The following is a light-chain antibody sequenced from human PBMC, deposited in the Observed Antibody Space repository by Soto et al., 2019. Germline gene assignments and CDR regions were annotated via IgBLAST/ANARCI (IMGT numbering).Light chain of an antibody. CDR3: QQRSNWPPTWT. CDR1: QSVSSY. J-gene: IGKJ1*01. CDR2: DAS. Sequence: EIVLTQSPATLSLSPGERATLSCRASQSVSSYLAWYQQKPGQAPRLLIYDASNRATGIPARFSVSGSGTDFTLTISSLEPEDFAVYYCQQRSNWPPTWTFGQGTKVDIK. V-gene: IGKV3-11*01.